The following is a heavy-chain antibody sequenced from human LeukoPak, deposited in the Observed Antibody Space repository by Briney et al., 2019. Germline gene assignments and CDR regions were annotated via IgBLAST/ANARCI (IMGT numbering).Heavy chain of an antibody. CDR3: ARSDVGGARYCSSTSCHINGDY. CDR1: GYTFTGYY. J-gene: IGHJ4*02. D-gene: IGHD2-2*01. Sequence: SVKVSCKASGYTFTGYYMHWVRHAPGQGLEWMGGIIPIFGTANYAQKFQGRVTITADESTSTAYMELSSLRSEDTAVYYCARSDVGGARYCSSTSCHINGDYWGQGTLVTVSS. CDR2: IIPIFGTA. V-gene: IGHV1-69*13.